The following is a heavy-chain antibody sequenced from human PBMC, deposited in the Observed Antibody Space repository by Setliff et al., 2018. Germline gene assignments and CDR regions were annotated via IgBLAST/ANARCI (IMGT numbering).Heavy chain of an antibody. Sequence: GESLKISCKGSGYSFTSHWIGWVRQMPGKGLEWMGIIYPGDSDTRYSPSFQGQVTISADRSITTAYLQWSSLKASDTAIYYCARNRVALYDAFDIWGQGTMVTVSS. CDR3: ARNRVALYDAFDI. J-gene: IGHJ3*02. CDR1: GYSFTSHW. V-gene: IGHV5-51*01. D-gene: IGHD5-12*01. CDR2: IYPGDSDT.